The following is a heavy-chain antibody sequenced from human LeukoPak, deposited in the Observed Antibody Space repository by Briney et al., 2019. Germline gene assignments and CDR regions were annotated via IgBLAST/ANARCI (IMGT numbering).Heavy chain of an antibody. V-gene: IGHV3-23*01. J-gene: IGHJ3*02. CDR2: ISGSGGST. CDR1: GFTFTNYA. D-gene: IGHD4-17*01. CDR3: GKDPNGDYVGAFDM. Sequence: GGSLRLSCAASGFTFTNYAMIWDRQAPGKGLEWVSAISGSGGSTYYADSVKGRFTISRDNSKNTLFLQVNSLRADDTAVYYCGKDPNGDYVGAFDMWGQGTMVTVSP.